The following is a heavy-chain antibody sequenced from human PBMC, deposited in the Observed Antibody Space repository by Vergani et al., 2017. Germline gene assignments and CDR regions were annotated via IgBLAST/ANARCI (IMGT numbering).Heavy chain of an antibody. J-gene: IGHJ6*02. D-gene: IGHD3-3*01. CDR1: GGSFSGYY. V-gene: IGHV4-34*01. CDR2: INHSGST. Sequence: QVQLQQWGAGLLKPSETLSLTCAVYGGSFSGYYWSWIRQPPGKRLEWIGEINHSGSTNYNPSLKSRVTIAVDTSKNQFSLKLSSVTASDTAVYYCARGMPPNYDFWSGAYYYYYGMDVWGQGTTVTVSS. CDR3: ARGMPPNYDFWSGAYYYYYGMDV.